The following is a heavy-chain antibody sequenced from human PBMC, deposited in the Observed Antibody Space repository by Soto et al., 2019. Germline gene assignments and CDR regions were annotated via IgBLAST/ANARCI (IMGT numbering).Heavy chain of an antibody. V-gene: IGHV3-13*05. CDR1: GFTFRNYD. J-gene: IGHJ6*02. CDR3: ARTDRDFYGLDV. Sequence: EVQLVESGGGLVQPGGSRRLSCEASGFTFRNYDMHWVRQGTGKGLEWVSGISAAGDPDYADSVEGRSTISRENAQNSFFLQMNSLRVGDTAVYYCARTDRDFYGLDVWGQGTTVIVSS. CDR2: ISAAGDP.